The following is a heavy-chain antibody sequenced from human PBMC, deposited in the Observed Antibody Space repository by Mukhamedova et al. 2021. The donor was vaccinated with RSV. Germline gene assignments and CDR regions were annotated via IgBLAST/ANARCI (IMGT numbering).Heavy chain of an antibody. CDR3: ARGWGAFDI. J-gene: IGHJ3*02. Sequence: SWVRQAPGKGLEWVSVIYSGGSTNYADSVKGRFTISRDNYKNTLYFQMNSLRAEDTAVYYCARGWGAFDIWGQGTLVTVSS. CDR2: IYSGGST. D-gene: IGHD1-26*01. V-gene: IGHV3-53*01.